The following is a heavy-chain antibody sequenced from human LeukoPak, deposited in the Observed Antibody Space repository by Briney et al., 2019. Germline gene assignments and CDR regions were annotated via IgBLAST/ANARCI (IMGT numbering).Heavy chain of an antibody. V-gene: IGHV4-39*01. Sequence: SETLSLTCTVSGGSFSNSSYYWGWIRQPPGKGLEWIGSIYYSGSTYYNPSLKSRVTISVDTSKNQFSLKLSSVTAADTALYYCASAYSGYDLGAFDIWGQGTMVTVSS. J-gene: IGHJ3*02. CDR1: GGSFSNSSYY. CDR3: ASAYSGYDLGAFDI. D-gene: IGHD5-12*01. CDR2: IYYSGST.